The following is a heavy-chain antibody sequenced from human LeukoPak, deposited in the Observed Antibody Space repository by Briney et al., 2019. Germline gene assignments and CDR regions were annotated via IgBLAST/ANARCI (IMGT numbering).Heavy chain of an antibody. CDR1: GGSISSSSYY. CDR2: FYYSGST. CDR3: ARYYYDSSGYYPPYMDV. J-gene: IGHJ6*03. Sequence: MPSETLSLTCTVSGGSISSSSYYWGWIRQPPGEGVVWNGSFYYSGSTYYNPSLKSRVTISVDTSKNQISLKLSSVAAADTAVYYCARYYYDSSGYYPPYMDVWGKGTTVTVSS. D-gene: IGHD3-22*01. V-gene: IGHV4-39*01.